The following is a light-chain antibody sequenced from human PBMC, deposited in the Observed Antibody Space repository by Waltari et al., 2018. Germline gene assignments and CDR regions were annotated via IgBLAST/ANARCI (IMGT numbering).Light chain of an antibody. V-gene: IGLV2-14*01. J-gene: IGLJ1*01. Sequence: QSALTQPASVSGSPGQSITIPCPGTDRDVGAYDFVPWYQQHPGQAPHLIIYEVSNRPSGISNRFSASKSGNTASLTISGLQAEDEADYYCSSYTTSSAPGVFGTGTRVTVL. CDR2: EVS. CDR1: DRDVGAYDF. CDR3: SSYTTSSAPGV.